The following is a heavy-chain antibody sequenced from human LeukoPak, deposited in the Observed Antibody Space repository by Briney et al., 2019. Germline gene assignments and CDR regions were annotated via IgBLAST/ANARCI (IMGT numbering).Heavy chain of an antibody. J-gene: IGHJ3*02. Sequence: YYSGSTYYTPSLKRLVTISVDTSKTQFSLKLSSVTAADTAVYYYARPSIVGATRGAFDIWGQGTMVTVSS. D-gene: IGHD1-26*01. V-gene: IGHV4-39*01. CDR3: ARPSIVGATRGAFDI. CDR2: YYSGST.